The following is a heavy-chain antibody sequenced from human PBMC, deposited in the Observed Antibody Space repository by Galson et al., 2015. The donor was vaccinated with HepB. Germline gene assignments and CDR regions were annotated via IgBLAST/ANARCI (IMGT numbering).Heavy chain of an antibody. D-gene: IGHD2-2*01. J-gene: IGHJ4*02. V-gene: IGHV3-15*01. Sequence: LRLSCAASGFTFSNAWMSWVRQAPGKGLEWVGRIKSKTDGGTTDYAAPVKGRFTISRDDSKNTLYLQMNSLKTEDTAVYYCTGDIVVVLGVVFDYWGQGTLVTISS. CDR3: TGDIVVVLGVVFDY. CDR1: GFTFSNAW. CDR2: IKSKTDGGTT.